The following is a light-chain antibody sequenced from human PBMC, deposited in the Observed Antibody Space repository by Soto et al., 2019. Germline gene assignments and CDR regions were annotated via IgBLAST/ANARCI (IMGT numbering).Light chain of an antibody. CDR3: HQYNSYSPGT. CDR2: DAS. V-gene: IGKV1-5*01. Sequence: DIQMTQSPSTLSASVGDRVTITCRASQSISSWLAWYQQKPGKAPKLLIYDASSLEGGVPSRFSGSGSGTEFTLTISSLQPDDFATYYCHQYNSYSPGTFGQVTKVEIK. J-gene: IGKJ1*01. CDR1: QSISSW.